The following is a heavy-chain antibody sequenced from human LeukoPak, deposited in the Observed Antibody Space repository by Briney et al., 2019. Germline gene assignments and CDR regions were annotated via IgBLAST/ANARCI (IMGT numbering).Heavy chain of an antibody. V-gene: IGHV4-34*01. D-gene: IGHD2-2*01. CDR3: ARGGGDIVVVPAAIAPSASTPDNNWFDP. CDR1: GGSFSGYC. J-gene: IGHJ5*02. Sequence: SETLSLTCAVYGGSFSGYCWSWIRQPPGKELEWIGEINHSGSTNYNPSLKSRVTISVDTSKNQFSLKLSSVTAADTAVYYCARGGGDIVVVPAAIAPSASTPDNNWFDPWGQGTLVTVSS. CDR2: INHSGST.